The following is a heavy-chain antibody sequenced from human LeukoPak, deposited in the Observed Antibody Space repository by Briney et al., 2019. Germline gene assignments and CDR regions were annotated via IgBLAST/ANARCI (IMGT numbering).Heavy chain of an antibody. J-gene: IGHJ4*02. CDR1: GFTFRTYG. D-gene: IGHD3-10*01. CDR3: ARDVFYGSGSPRLDY. V-gene: IGHV3-23*01. Sequence: GGSLRLSCAASGFTFRTYGMSWVRQAPGKGLDWVSRINDSGGRTNYADSVKGRFTISRDNSKNTLYLQMNSLRADDTAVYYCARDVFYGSGSPRLDYWGQGTLVTVSS. CDR2: INDSGGRT.